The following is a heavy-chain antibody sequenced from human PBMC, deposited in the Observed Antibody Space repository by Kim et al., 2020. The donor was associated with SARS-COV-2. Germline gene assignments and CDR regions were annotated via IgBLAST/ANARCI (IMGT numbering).Heavy chain of an antibody. CDR3: AKNHYSGDSGYDWGQYYFDY. Sequence: GALRLSCAASGFTFDDYTMHWVRQAPGKGLEWVSLISWDGGSTYYADSVKGRFTISRDNSKNSLYLQMNSLRTEDTALYYCAKNHYSGDSGYDWGQYYFDYWGQGTLVTVSS. CDR2: ISWDGGST. D-gene: IGHD5-12*01. V-gene: IGHV3-43*01. CDR1: GFTFDDYT. J-gene: IGHJ4*02.